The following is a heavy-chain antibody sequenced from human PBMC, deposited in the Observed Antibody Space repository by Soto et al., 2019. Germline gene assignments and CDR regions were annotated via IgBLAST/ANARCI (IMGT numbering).Heavy chain of an antibody. CDR1: GFTFSSYA. CDR2: ISYDGRNK. D-gene: IGHD6-19*01. J-gene: IGHJ6*02. CDR3: VKDGSSGWPYYYGMDV. V-gene: IGHV3-30*18. Sequence: GGSLRLSCAASGFTFSSYAMHWVRQAPGKGLEWVAVISYDGRNKYYADSVKGRFTISRDNSKNTLYLQMSSLRAEDTAVYYCVKDGSSGWPYYYGMDVWGQGTTVTVS.